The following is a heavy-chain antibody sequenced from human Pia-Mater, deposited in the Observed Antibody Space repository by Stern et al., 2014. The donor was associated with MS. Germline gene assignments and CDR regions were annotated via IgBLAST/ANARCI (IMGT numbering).Heavy chain of an antibody. D-gene: IGHD2-8*01. CDR1: GGTFSSYA. CDR3: ARDGGGVDI. J-gene: IGHJ3*02. V-gene: IGHV1-69*17. Sequence: VQLVQSGAEVKKPGSSVKVSCKASGGTFSSYAIRWVRQAPGQGLEWVGGIIPTIGISNHAQKFQGRVTITADKSTNTGYMELSSLRSEDTALYYCARDGGGVDIWGLGTMVSVSS. CDR2: IIPTIGIS.